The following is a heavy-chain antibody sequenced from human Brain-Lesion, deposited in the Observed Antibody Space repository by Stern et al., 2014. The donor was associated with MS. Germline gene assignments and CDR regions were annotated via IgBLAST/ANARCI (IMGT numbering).Heavy chain of an antibody. V-gene: IGHV1-24*01. Sequence: VQLVESGAEVKKPGASVKVSCKVSGYTLTDFSMHWVRQAPRKGLEWMGGFYPEDGETNYAQKVEGRVTMTVDTSTDTAYMELSSLRSEDTAVYYCATLSPGAGGNYYRHFDYWGQGTLVTVSS. D-gene: IGHD1-26*01. J-gene: IGHJ4*02. CDR2: FYPEDGET. CDR3: ATLSPGAGGNYYRHFDY. CDR1: GYTLTDFS.